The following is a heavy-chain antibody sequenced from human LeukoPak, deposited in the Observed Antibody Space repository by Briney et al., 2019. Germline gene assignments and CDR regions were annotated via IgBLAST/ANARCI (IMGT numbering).Heavy chain of an antibody. D-gene: IGHD2-15*01. J-gene: IGHJ4*02. CDR2: ISGSGGST. CDR1: GFTFSSYA. Sequence: PGGSLRLSCAASGFTFSSYAMSWVRQAPGKGLEWVSAISGSGGSTYYADSVEGRFTISRDNSKNTLYLQMDSLRGEDTAIYYCASRDPCSGGSCYGLGYWGQGTLVTVSS. CDR3: ASRDPCSGGSCYGLGY. V-gene: IGHV3-23*01.